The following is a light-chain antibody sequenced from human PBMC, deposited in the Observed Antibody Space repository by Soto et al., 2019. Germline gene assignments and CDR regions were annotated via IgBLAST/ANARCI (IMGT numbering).Light chain of an antibody. V-gene: IGKV1-27*01. CDR3: QKYNTAPYT. CDR2: AAS. CDR1: QGFTNY. J-gene: IGKJ5*01. Sequence: DFQMTQSPSSLSASVGDTVTLTCRASQGFTNYLAWYQQKPGKAPKLLIYAASTLQSGVPPRFSGSGPGTHFTLTISSLQPEDAATYYCQKYNTAPYTFGQGTRLEIK.